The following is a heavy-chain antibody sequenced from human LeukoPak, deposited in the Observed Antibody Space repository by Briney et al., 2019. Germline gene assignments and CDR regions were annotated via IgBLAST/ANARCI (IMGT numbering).Heavy chain of an antibody. CDR3: AREGTIFGVVNDYYYGMDV. V-gene: IGHV1-69*13. CDR2: IIPIFGTA. D-gene: IGHD3-3*01. CDR1: GGTFSSYA. J-gene: IGHJ6*02. Sequence: ASVKVSCKASGGTFSSYAISWVRQAPGQGLEWMGGIIPIFGTANYAQKFQGRVTITADESTSTAYMELSSLRSEDTAVYYCAREGTIFGVVNDYYYGMDVWGQGTTVTVSS.